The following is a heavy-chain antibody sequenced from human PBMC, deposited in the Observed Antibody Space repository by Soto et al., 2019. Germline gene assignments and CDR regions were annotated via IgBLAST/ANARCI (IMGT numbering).Heavy chain of an antibody. CDR3: AKELGEYCTGGSCYYLDY. CDR1: GFTFSTYG. J-gene: IGHJ4*02. V-gene: IGHV3-30*18. D-gene: IGHD2-15*01. Sequence: QVQLVESGGGVVQPGRSLRLSCAASGFTFSTYGMHWVRQAPGKGLEWVAVISYDGSNKYYADSVKGRSTISRDNSKNTLFLQMNSLRAEDTAVYYRAKELGEYCTGGSCYYLDYWGQGTLVTVSS. CDR2: ISYDGSNK.